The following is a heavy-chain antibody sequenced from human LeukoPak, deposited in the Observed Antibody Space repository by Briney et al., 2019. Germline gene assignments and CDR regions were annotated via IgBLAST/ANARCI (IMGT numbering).Heavy chain of an antibody. V-gene: IGHV4-30-2*01. J-gene: IGHJ4*02. D-gene: IGHD6-13*01. Sequence: SETLSLTCTVSGGSISSGGYYWSWIRQHPGKGLEWIGYIYHSGSTYYNPSLKSRVTISVDRSKNQFSLKLSSVTAADTAVYYCARGVEPAAAGPFIDYWGQGTLVTVSS. CDR2: IYHSGST. CDR3: ARGVEPAAAGPFIDY. CDR1: GGSISSGGYY.